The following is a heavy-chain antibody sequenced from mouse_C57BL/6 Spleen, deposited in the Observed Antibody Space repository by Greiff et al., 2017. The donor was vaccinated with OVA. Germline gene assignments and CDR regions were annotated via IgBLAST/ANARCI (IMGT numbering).Heavy chain of an antibody. CDR1: GFNIKNTY. D-gene: IGHD2-4*01. Sequence: VQLKESVAELVRPGASVKLSCTASGFNIKNTYMHWVKQRPEQGLEWIGRIDPANGNTKYAPKFQGKATITAATSSNTAYLQLSSLTSEDTAIYYCARPFYYDYDDFDYWGQGTTLTVSS. CDR3: ARPFYYDYDDFDY. CDR2: IDPANGNT. J-gene: IGHJ2*01. V-gene: IGHV14-3*01.